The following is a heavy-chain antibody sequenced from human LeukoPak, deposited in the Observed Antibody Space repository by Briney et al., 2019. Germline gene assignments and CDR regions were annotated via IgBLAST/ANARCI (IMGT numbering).Heavy chain of an antibody. J-gene: IGHJ4*02. CDR3: ASGDRGYSYGPLDY. D-gene: IGHD5-18*01. Sequence: TSETLSLTCTVSGGSIRSYYWSWIRQPPGKGLEWIGYIFYAGSTTYNPSLKSRVTISIDTSKNQFSLRLNSVTAADTAVYYCASGDRGYSYGPLDYWGQGTLVTVSS. CDR1: GGSIRSYY. V-gene: IGHV4-59*08. CDR2: IFYAGST.